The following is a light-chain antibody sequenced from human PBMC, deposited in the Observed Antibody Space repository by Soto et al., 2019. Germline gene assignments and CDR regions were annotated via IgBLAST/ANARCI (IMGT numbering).Light chain of an antibody. CDR3: HHYNHWPLA. Sequence: ETVVTQSPATLSVFPGERATLSCRASQSLTRHLAWYQQRPGQAPRLLIYEASSRATDIPARFSGSGSGTEFTLTINGLQSEDFAVYFCHHYNHWPLAFGGGTKVEMK. CDR1: QSLTRH. J-gene: IGKJ4*01. V-gene: IGKV3-15*01. CDR2: EAS.